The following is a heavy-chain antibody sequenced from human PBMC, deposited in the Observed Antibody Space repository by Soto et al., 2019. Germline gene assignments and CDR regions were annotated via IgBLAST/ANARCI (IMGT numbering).Heavy chain of an antibody. CDR3: ASTYSTSWYWFDP. V-gene: IGHV2-26*04. J-gene: IGHJ5*02. D-gene: IGHD6-13*01. CDR1: GFSLSNAGLG. CDR2: IFSNDEK. Sequence: QVTVKESGPVLVKPTETLTLTCTVSGFSLSNAGLGVSWIRQPPGKALEWLAHIFSNDEKSYSTSLKSRLTISKHTPKSHADLIMPKMDPVDTATYYCASTYSTSWYWFDPWGQGTLVTVSS.